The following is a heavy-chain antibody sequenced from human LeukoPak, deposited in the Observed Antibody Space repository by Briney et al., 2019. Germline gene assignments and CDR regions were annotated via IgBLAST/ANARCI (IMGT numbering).Heavy chain of an antibody. Sequence: MTGGSLRLSCAASGFTFSSYSMTWVRQAPGKGLEWVSSISSSSSYIYYADSVKGRFTISRDNAKNSLYLQMNSLRAEDTAVYYCARCGDSDCSGGSCYSGGCYYYYGMDVWGQGTTVTVSS. CDR2: ISSSSSYI. D-gene: IGHD2-15*01. V-gene: IGHV3-21*01. CDR3: ARCGDSDCSGGSCYSGGCYYYYGMDV. J-gene: IGHJ6*02. CDR1: GFTFSSYS.